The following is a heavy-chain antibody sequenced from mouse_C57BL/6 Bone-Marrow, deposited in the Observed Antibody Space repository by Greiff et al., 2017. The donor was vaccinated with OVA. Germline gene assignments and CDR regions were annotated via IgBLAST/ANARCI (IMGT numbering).Heavy chain of an antibody. V-gene: IGHV1-53*01. CDR2: INPSNGGT. J-gene: IGHJ2*01. Sequence: LQPGTALVKPGASVQLSCKASGYTFTSYWMHWVKQRPGQGLEWIGNINPSNGGTNYNEKFKSKATLTVDKSSSTAYMQLSSLTSEDSAVYYCARTTVVAIDYWGQGTTLTVSS. CDR1: GYTFTSYW. CDR3: ARTTVVAIDY. D-gene: IGHD1-1*01.